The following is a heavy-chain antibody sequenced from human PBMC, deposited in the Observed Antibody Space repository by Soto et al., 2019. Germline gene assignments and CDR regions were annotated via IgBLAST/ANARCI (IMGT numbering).Heavy chain of an antibody. CDR3: ATDSNGDYYYYYMDV. CDR2: FDPEDGET. V-gene: IGHV1-24*01. CDR1: GYTLTELS. J-gene: IGHJ6*03. Sequence: QVQLVQSGAEVKKPGASVKVSCKVSGYTLTELSMHWVRQAPGKGLEWMGGFDPEDGETIYAQKFQGRVTMTEDTSTDAAYVELSSLRSEDTAVYYWATDSNGDYYYYYMDVWGKGTTVTVSS. D-gene: IGHD6-25*01.